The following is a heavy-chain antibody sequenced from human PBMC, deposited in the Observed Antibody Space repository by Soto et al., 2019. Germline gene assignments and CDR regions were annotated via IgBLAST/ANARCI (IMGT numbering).Heavy chain of an antibody. J-gene: IGHJ5*02. CDR1: GDSISGSPYY. V-gene: IGHV4-39*01. D-gene: IGHD4-4*01. Sequence: SETLSLTCVVSGDSISGSPYYWAWIRQPPGKALEWIGSVYYSGTSYRNPSLKSRTTLSVDRSKNQFSLQLSSVTAADTAVYYCAHIRDYNNYGWFDPWGLGSLVTVSS. CDR3: AHIRDYNNYGWFDP. CDR2: VYYSGTS.